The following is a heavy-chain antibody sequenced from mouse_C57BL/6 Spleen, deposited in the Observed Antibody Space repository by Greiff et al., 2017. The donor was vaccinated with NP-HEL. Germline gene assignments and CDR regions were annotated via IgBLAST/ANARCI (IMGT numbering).Heavy chain of an antibody. CDR2: INPSSGYT. Sequence: VQLQQSGAELVKPGASVKLSCKASGYTFTSYWMHWVKQRPGQGLEWIGYINPSSGYTKYNQKFKNKATLTADKSSSTAYMQLSSLTYEDSAVYCCARSVITTEGFAYWGQGTLVTDSA. J-gene: IGHJ3*01. CDR1: GYTFTSYW. V-gene: IGHV1-7*01. CDR3: ARSVITTEGFAY. D-gene: IGHD1-1*01.